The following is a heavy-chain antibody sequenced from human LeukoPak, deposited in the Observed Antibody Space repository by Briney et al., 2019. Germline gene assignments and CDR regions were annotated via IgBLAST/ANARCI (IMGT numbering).Heavy chain of an antibody. J-gene: IGHJ3*01. Sequence: GGSLRLSCAASGFTFSKYCITWVRQAPGKGLEWVANIKSGGSEKYYVDSVKGRFTISRDNAKNSLYLDINNLRPEDTAIYYCARDMGYYDNSGYRSKAGGVWGQGTMVTVSP. V-gene: IGHV3-7*01. CDR1: GFTFSKYC. CDR3: ARDMGYYDNSGYRSKAGGV. CDR2: IKSGGSEK. D-gene: IGHD3-22*01.